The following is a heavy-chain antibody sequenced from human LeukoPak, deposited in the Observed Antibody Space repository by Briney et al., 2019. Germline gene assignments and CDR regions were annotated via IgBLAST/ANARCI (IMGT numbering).Heavy chain of an antibody. Sequence: PGGSLRLSCAASGFTFSDHYMSWIRQAPGKGLEWISYISSSGSVIYYADSVKGRFTISRDNDNNFLNLQMNDLRVEDTAVYYCSTVDGSTGPPFDYWGQGTLVTVSS. D-gene: IGHD3-22*01. CDR3: STVDGSTGPPFDY. J-gene: IGHJ4*02. CDR2: ISSSGSVI. V-gene: IGHV3-11*01. CDR1: GFTFSDHY.